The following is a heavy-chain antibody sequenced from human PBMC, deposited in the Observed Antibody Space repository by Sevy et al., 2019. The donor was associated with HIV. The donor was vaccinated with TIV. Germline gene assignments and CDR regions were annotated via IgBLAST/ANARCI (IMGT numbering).Heavy chain of an antibody. J-gene: IGHJ4*02. CDR1: GFTFSYYN. V-gene: IGHV3-21*01. CDR3: ASPLHYYDSPSAY. Sequence: GGSLRLSCAASGFTFSYYNMNWVRQAPGKGLEWVSSISSGSSYVYHADSVKGRFTISRDNAKNSLYLQMNSLRTEDTAVYYCASPLHYYDSPSAYWGKGTQVTVSS. D-gene: IGHD3-22*01. CDR2: ISSGSSYV.